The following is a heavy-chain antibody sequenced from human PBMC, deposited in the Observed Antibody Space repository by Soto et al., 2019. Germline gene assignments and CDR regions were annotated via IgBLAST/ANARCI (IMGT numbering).Heavy chain of an antibody. V-gene: IGHV4-39*01. CDR3: AVPAASVAWASGSYYYYGMDV. CDR1: PDSITSSGYY. D-gene: IGHD5-12*01. J-gene: IGHJ6*02. CDR2: IYYSGSP. Sequence: SETLSLTCTVSPDSITSSGYYWGWIRQPPGKGLEWIGYIYYSGSPYYNPSPKSRVTISVDTSKNQFSLKLSSVTAADTAVYYCAVPAASVAWASGSYYYYGMDVWGQGTSVTVSS.